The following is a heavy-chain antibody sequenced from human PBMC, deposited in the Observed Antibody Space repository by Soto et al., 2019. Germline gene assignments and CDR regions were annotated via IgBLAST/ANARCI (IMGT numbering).Heavy chain of an antibody. CDR1: GFIFSSYS. D-gene: IGHD2-15*01. Sequence: EVQLVESGGGLVQPGGSLRLSCAASGFIFSSYSMNWVRQAPGKGLEWVSYISSSGTTLYYADSVKGRFTISRDNAENSLYRLMNSLRDEDTAVYYCARAGGGTSADYWGQGTLVTVSS. CDR2: ISSSGTTL. V-gene: IGHV3-48*02. J-gene: IGHJ4*02. CDR3: ARAGGGTSADY.